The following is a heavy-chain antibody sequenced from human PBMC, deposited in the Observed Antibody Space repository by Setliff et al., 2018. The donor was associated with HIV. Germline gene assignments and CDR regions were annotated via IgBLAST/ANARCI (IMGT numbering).Heavy chain of an antibody. Sequence: PGGSLRLSCAASGFSLSSFEMNWVRQAPGKGLEWLSYISSSESAIYYADSVKGRFTISRDNAKNSLYLQINNLAVEDTSVYYCATERIAVAGTLYYYYGMDVWGQGTTVTVSS. J-gene: IGHJ6*02. CDR1: GFSLSSFE. CDR3: ATERIAVAGTLYYYYGMDV. D-gene: IGHD6-19*01. V-gene: IGHV3-48*03. CDR2: ISSSESAI.